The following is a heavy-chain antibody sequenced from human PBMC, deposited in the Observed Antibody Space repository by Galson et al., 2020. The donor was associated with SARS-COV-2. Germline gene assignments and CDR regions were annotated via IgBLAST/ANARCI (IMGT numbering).Heavy chain of an antibody. J-gene: IGHJ4*02. CDR3: AKVHDSTTYNYNSFDS. CDR1: GFIFNNYD. V-gene: IGHV3-23*01. D-gene: IGHD3-22*01. Sequence: GGSLRLSCSASGFIFNNYDMSWVRQSPGKGLEWVSSISARADTAFYAAAVQGRFTVSRDNSKNEVYLQMNSLSAEDTAVFYCAKVHDSTTYNYNSFDSWGRGTPVTVSS. CDR2: ISARADTA.